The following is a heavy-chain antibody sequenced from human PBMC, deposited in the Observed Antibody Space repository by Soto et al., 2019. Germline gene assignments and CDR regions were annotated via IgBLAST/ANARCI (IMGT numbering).Heavy chain of an antibody. Sequence: QVQLVQSGADVKTPGASVKVSCKASGYTFTSHDIIWVRQDAGQGLEYMGWMKPISEMLKTTYLPNFRNRVMMTRDTSLETAFLELIDLRSENPAFYYCARGGTAYYDFFNNPRGDWLDLWGQGTLVTVSS. J-gene: IGHJ5*02. D-gene: IGHD3-16*01. CDR2: MKPISEMLKT. V-gene: IGHV1-8*01. CDR1: GYTFTSHD. CDR3: ARGGTAYYDFFNNPRGDWLDL.